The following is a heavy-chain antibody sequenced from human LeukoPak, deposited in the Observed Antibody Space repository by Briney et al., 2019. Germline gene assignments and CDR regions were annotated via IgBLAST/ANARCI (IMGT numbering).Heavy chain of an antibody. CDR1: RFTFSNYG. CDR2: INSRSSTI. J-gene: IGHJ3*02. D-gene: IGHD1-26*01. V-gene: IGHV3-48*01. Sequence: GGSLRLSCAASRFTFSNYGVNWVRQAPGKGLEWVSYINSRSSTIYYADSVRGRFTISRDHAKNSLYLQMTSLKAEDTAIYYCAREVGTPQAFDIWGQGTMVAVSS. CDR3: AREVGTPQAFDI.